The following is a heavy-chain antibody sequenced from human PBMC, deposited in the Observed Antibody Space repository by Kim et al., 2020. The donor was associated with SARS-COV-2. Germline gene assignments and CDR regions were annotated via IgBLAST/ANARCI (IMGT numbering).Heavy chain of an antibody. CDR3: ARDKLGVENYWYFDL. V-gene: IGHV1-69*04. J-gene: IGHJ2*01. D-gene: IGHD7-27*01. Sequence: QKFQGRVTLTADKSTRTAYMGLSSLRSEDTAVYYCARDKLGVENYWYFDLWGRGTLVTVSS.